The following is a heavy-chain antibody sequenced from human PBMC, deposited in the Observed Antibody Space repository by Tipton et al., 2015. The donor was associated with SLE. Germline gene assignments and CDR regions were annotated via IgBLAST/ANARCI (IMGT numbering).Heavy chain of an antibody. D-gene: IGHD1-26*01. CDR2: IYYTGST. CDR1: TGAISIYY. V-gene: IGHV4-59*08. J-gene: IGHJ4*02. CDR3: ARHSGSPYYFDF. Sequence: TLSLTCTVSTGAISIYYWSWIRQPPGKGLAWIGYIYYTGSTHYNPSLESRVTLSVDTSKNQFSLNLASVTAADTAIYYCARHSGSPYYFDFWGQGTLVTVPS.